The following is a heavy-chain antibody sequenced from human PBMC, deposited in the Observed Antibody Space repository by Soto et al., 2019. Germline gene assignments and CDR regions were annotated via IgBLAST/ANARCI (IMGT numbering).Heavy chain of an antibody. D-gene: IGHD2-15*01. CDR1: GYTFTSYY. V-gene: IGHV1-46*01. Sequence: ASVKVSCKASGYTFTSYYMHWVRQAPGQGLEWMGIINPSGGSTSYAQKFQGRATMTRDTSTSTVYMELSSLRSEDTAVYYCARDIAGYCSGGSCYSIYWFDPWGQGTLVTVSS. CDR2: INPSGGST. CDR3: ARDIAGYCSGGSCYSIYWFDP. J-gene: IGHJ5*02.